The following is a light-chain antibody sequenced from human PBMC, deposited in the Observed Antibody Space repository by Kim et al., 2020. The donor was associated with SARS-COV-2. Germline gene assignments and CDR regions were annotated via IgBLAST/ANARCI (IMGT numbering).Light chain of an antibody. CDR2: DTS. CDR3: LLAYSGTRPWV. Sequence: QAVVTQEPSLTVSPGGTVTLTCGSSIGAVTSGHSPYWFQQKPGQAPRTLIYDTSNKYSWTPARFSGSLLGGKAALTLSGAQPEDEAEYYCLLAYSGTRPWVFGGGTQLTVL. V-gene: IGLV7-46*01. J-gene: IGLJ3*02. CDR1: IGAVTSGHS.